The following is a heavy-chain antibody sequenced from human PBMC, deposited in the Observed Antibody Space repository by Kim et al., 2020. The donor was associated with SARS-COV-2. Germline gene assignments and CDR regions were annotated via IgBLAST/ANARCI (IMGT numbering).Heavy chain of an antibody. CDR2: ISAYNGNT. CDR1: GYTFTSYG. J-gene: IGHJ5*02. D-gene: IGHD3-10*01. V-gene: IGHV1-18*01. Sequence: ASVKVSCKASGYTFTSYGISWVRQAPGQGLEWMGWISAYNGNTNYAQKLQGRVTMTTDTSTSTAYMELRSLRSDDTAVYYCARERFGEYYYGSGSYYKRIGGWFDPWGQGTLVTVSS. CDR3: ARERFGEYYYGSGSYYKRIGGWFDP.